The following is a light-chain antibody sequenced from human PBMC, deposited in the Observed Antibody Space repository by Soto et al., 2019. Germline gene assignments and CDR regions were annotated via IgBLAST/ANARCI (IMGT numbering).Light chain of an antibody. CDR2: DAS. V-gene: IGKV3-11*01. J-gene: IGKJ3*01. CDR1: QRVTTH. CDR3: QQRSNWPLFT. Sequence: EVVWSQSPATPHCPPGESKTRSCRATQRVTTHFAWYKQKPGQDPRLLIYDASNTATGIPARFSGSGSGTDFTLTISSLEPEDCAVYYCQQRSNWPLFTFGPGTKFDIK.